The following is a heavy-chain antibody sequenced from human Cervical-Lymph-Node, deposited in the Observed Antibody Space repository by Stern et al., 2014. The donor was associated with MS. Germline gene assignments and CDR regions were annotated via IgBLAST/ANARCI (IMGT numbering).Heavy chain of an antibody. Sequence: QVQLQQSGTEVKKPGASLIVSCKASGYTFTNYGLSWVRQAPGQVLEWLGWISADSGSTKYTQNLRDRLTLTRDTSTGTAYMDLRTLRAEDTAVYYCARDKMHAFDSWGQGTPVSVSS. CDR1: GYTFTNYG. V-gene: IGHV1-18*01. D-gene: IGHD5-24*01. J-gene: IGHJ4*02. CDR3: ARDKMHAFDS. CDR2: ISADSGST.